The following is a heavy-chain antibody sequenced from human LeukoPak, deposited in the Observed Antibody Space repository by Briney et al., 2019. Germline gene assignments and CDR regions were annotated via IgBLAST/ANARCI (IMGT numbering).Heavy chain of an antibody. J-gene: IGHJ6*02. CDR3: ARDPEEYCGGGCYGYGMDV. D-gene: IGHD2-21*02. CDR1: GYTFTGYY. V-gene: IGHV1-2*02. CDR2: INPNSGGT. Sequence: ASVKVSCKASGYTFTGYYMHWVRQAPGQGLEWMGWINPNSGGTNYAQKFQGRVTMTRDTSISTAYMELSRLRSDDTAVYYCARDPEEYCGGGCYGYGMDVWGQGTTVTVSS.